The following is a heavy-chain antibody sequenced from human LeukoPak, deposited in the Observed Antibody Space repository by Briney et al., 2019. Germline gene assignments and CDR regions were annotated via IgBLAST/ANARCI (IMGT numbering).Heavy chain of an antibody. Sequence: SETLSLTCTVSGGSISSYYWSWIRQPPGKGLEWIGYIYYSGSTNYNPSLKSRVTISVDTSKNQFSLKLSSVTAADTAVYYCAREALLWFGELLPYFDYWGQGTLVTVSS. CDR3: AREALLWFGELLPYFDY. V-gene: IGHV4-59*12. J-gene: IGHJ4*02. CDR1: GGSISSYY. D-gene: IGHD3-10*01. CDR2: IYYSGST.